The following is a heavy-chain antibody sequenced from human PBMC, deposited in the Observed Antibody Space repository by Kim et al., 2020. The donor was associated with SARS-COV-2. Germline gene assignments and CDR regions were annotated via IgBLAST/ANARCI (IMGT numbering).Heavy chain of an antibody. J-gene: IGHJ2*01. CDR3: ARDSRITMIANWYFDL. CDR1: GYSISSGYY. Sequence: SETLSLTCTVSGYSISSGYYWGWIRQPPGKGLEWIGSIYHSGSTYYNPSLKSRVTISVDTSKNQFSLKLSSVTAADTAVYYCARDSRITMIANWYFDLWGRGTLVTVSS. V-gene: IGHV4-38-2*02. D-gene: IGHD3-22*01. CDR2: IYHSGST.